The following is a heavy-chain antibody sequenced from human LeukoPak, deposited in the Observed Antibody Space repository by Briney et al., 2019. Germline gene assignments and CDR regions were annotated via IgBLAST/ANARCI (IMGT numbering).Heavy chain of an antibody. CDR1: GFTFSGYS. V-gene: IGHV3-23*01. CDR2: VSGSGDDT. J-gene: IGHJ4*02. D-gene: IGHD3-22*01. Sequence: GQSLRLSCAASGFTFSGYSMSWGCQAPGKGPDLVSTVSGSGDDTYYADYVKGRFTISRDNSMNTLYVQMNSLRAEDTAVYYCAKDRQSRGSLGFDYWGQGALVIVSS. CDR3: AKDRQSRGSLGFDY.